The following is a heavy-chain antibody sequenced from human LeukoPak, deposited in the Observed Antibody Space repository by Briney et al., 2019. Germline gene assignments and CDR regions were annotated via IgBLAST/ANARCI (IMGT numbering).Heavy chain of an antibody. CDR3: ARVLGSYYEGYWFDP. J-gene: IGHJ5*02. V-gene: IGHV3-30*14. Sequence: GGSLRLSCAASGFTFSSYAMHWVRQAPGKGLEWVAVISYDGSNKYYADSVKGRFTISRDNSKNTLYLQMNSLRAEDTAVYYCARVLGSYYEGYWFDPWAREPWSPSPQ. CDR1: GFTFSSYA. D-gene: IGHD1-26*01. CDR2: ISYDGSNK.